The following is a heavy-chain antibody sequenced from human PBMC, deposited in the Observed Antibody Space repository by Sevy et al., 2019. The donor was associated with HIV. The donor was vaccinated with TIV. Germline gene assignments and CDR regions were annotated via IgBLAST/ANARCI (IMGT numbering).Heavy chain of an antibody. Sequence: GGSLRLSCAASGFTFTYAWMTWVRQAPGKGLEWVGRIKGRADGGKTDYAEPVKGRFSISRDDSKNTLYLQMNSLKTEDTAVYYCSTDPIIVLLVTDGMDVWGQGTTVTVSS. CDR1: GFTFTYAW. CDR2: IKGRADGGKT. CDR3: STDPIIVLLVTDGMDV. J-gene: IGHJ6*02. V-gene: IGHV3-15*01. D-gene: IGHD2-8*02.